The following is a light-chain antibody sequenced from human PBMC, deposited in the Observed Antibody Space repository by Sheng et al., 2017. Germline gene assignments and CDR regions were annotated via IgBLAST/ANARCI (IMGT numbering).Light chain of an antibody. CDR3: QQYDKWPLP. CDR2: GAS. CDR1: QSVGSSY. Sequence: DIVLTQSPGTLSLSPGERATLSCRASQSVGSSYLVWYQQKPGQAPRLLIYGASSRATGIPDRFSGSGSGTYFTFTISRLEPEDFAVYYCQQYDKWPLPFGGGTKVEIK. V-gene: IGKV3-20*01. J-gene: IGKJ4*01.